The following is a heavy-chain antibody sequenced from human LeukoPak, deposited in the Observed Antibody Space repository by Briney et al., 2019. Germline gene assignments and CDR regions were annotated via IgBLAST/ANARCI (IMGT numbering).Heavy chain of an antibody. J-gene: IGHJ3*02. CDR1: GYRFTSYW. CDR3: ASPIAAVASDAFDI. V-gene: IGHV5-51*01. CDR2: IFPGDSDI. D-gene: IGHD6-6*01. Sequence: GESLKISCKGSGYRFTSYWIGWVRQMPGKGLEWMGIIFPGDSDIRYSPSFQGQVTISADKSISTAYLHWSSLKASDTAMYYCASPIAAVASDAFDIWGQGTMVTVSS.